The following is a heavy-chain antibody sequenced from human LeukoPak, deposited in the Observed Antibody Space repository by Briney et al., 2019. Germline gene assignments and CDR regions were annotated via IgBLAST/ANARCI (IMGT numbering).Heavy chain of an antibody. CDR2: ISASGGTT. D-gene: IGHD1-26*01. V-gene: IGHV3-23*01. J-gene: IGHJ5*02. CDR1: GLSFSSYS. CDR3: AKKVAVGPTGGFDP. Sequence: VRSGGSLRLSCAGSGLSFSSYSMSWVRQAPGKGLEWVSVISASGGTTYDADSVKVRFTISRDNSKSTLFLQMNSLRAEDTAVYYCAKKVAVGPTGGFDPWGQGTLVTVSS.